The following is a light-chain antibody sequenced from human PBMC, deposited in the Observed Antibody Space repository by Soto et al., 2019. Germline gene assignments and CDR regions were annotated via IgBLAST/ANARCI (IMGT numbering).Light chain of an antibody. V-gene: IGLV6-57*01. Sequence: NFMLTQPHSVSESPGKTVTISCTRSSGSIVSNYVQWYQQRPGSSPTTVIYEDNQRPSGVPDRFSGSIDSSSNSAPLTISGLKTEDEADYCCQSYDSSNQGVLGGGTKLTVL. CDR1: SGSIVSNY. CDR2: EDN. CDR3: QSYDSSNQGV. J-gene: IGLJ3*02.